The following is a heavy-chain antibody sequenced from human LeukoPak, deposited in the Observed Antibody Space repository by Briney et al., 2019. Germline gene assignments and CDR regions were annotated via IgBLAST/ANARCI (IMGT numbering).Heavy chain of an antibody. Sequence: SETLSLTCTVSGGSISSRNYCWSWIRQPAGKGLEWIGHIHTSGSTNYNPSLKSRVTISVDTSKNQFSLKLSSVTAADTAVYYCARTMVGATVHYFDYWGQGTLVTVSS. CDR2: IHTSGST. J-gene: IGHJ4*02. CDR1: GGSISSRNYC. D-gene: IGHD1-26*01. V-gene: IGHV4-61*09. CDR3: ARTMVGATVHYFDY.